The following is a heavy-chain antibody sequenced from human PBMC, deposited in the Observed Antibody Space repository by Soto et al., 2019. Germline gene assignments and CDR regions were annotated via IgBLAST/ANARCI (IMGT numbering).Heavy chain of an antibody. CDR2: IIPRSATS. CDR1: GDTFSTYT. J-gene: IGHJ6*02. CDR3: AKDPTYDSSGYYFYYGMDV. V-gene: IGHV1-69*13. Sequence: GASVKVSCKASGDTFSTYTITWMRQAPGQGLEWMGGIIPRSATSNYAQRFQGRVTFTADESTSTAYMELSSLRAADTAVYYCAKDPTYDSSGYYFYYGMDVWGQGTTVTVSS. D-gene: IGHD3-22*01.